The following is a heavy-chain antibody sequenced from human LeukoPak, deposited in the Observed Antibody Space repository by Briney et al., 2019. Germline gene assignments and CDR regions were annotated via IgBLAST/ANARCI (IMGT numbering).Heavy chain of an antibody. J-gene: IGHJ6*02. Sequence: KPGESLRISCKGSGYSFTSYWISWVRQMPGKGLEWMGRIDPSDSYTNYSPSFQGHVTISADKSISTAYLQWSSLKASDTAMYYCAMRGIGNYYYYGMDVWGQGTTVTVSS. CDR3: AMRGIGNYYYYGMDV. CDR2: IDPSDSYT. V-gene: IGHV5-10-1*01. CDR1: GYSFTSYW. D-gene: IGHD1-26*01.